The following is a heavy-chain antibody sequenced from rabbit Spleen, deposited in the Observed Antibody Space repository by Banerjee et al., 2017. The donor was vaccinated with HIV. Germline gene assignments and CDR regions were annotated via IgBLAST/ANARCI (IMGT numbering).Heavy chain of an antibody. CDR2: IGTNAGST. J-gene: IGHJ4*01. CDR3: ARNAISGDVYFNF. Sequence: QEQLVEYGGDLVQPEGSLTLTCKASGLDFSSSFWICWVRQAPGKGLEWIACIGTNAGSTYYASWAKGRFTISKTSSTTVTLQMTSLTAADTATYFCARNAISGDVYFNFWGQGTLVTVS. D-gene: IGHD1-1*01. V-gene: IGHV1S45*01. CDR1: GLDFSSSFW.